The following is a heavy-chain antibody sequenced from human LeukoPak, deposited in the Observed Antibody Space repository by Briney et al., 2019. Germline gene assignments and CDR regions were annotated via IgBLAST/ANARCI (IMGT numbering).Heavy chain of an antibody. CDR3: ASAREYCGSAECYEYFQH. Sequence: PGGSLRLSCAASGLTFSSYAMSWVRQAPGKGLEWVSAISGSGDNTYYADSVNGRFTISRDNSRNTLFLQMNSLRAEDTALYYCASAREYCGSAECYEYFQHWGQGTLVTVSS. CDR1: GLTFSSYA. CDR2: ISGSGDNT. V-gene: IGHV3-23*01. D-gene: IGHD2-21*01. J-gene: IGHJ1*01.